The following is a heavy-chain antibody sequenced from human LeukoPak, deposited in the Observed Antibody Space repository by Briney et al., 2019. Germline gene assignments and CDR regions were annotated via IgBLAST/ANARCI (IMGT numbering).Heavy chain of an antibody. CDR1: GGTINSGGYD. J-gene: IGHJ4*02. V-gene: IGHV4-31*03. CDR3: ARIEFVDYYFDY. CDR2: IYYSGST. D-gene: IGHD2-21*01. Sequence: SETLSFNSSVSGGTINSGGYDWSWPRQHPGWILECIGYIYYSGSTYYNPSLKSRVTISVDTSKSKFSMKLSSVTAADTAVYYCARIEFVDYYFDYWGQGTLVTVSS.